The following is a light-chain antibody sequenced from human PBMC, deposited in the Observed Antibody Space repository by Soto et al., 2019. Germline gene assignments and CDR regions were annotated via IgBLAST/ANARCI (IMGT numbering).Light chain of an antibody. CDR1: QSVSSSY. CDR2: GAS. CDR3: QQYCSSPPAT. V-gene: IGKV3-20*01. J-gene: IGKJ1*01. Sequence: EIVLTQSPGTLSLSPGERATLSCRASQSVSSSYLAWYQQKPGQAPRLLIYGASSRATGTPDRFSGSGSGTDFTLTISRLEPEDVAVYYCQQYCSSPPATFGQGTKVEIK.